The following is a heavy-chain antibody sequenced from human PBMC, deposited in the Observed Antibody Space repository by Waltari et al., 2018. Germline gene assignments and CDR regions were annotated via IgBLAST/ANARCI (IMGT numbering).Heavy chain of an antibody. J-gene: IGHJ6*02. CDR3: ARAVPKTYRSPVPGRDYYYGMDV. V-gene: IGHV3-74*01. CDR1: GFTFSRFW. CDR2: INSDVAII. Sequence: EVQLVESGGNLVQPGESLRLSCAASGFTFSRFWMHWVRQGPGKGLVVCSRINSDVAIIGYADAVKGRFTISRDNAKNTLYLQMKSLRAEDTGVYYCARAVPKTYRSPVPGRDYYYGMDVWGQGTTVTVSS. D-gene: IGHD6-19*01.